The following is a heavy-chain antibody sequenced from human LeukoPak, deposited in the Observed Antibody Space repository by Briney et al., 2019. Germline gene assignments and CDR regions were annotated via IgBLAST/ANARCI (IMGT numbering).Heavy chain of an antibody. CDR2: SYHSGST. J-gene: IGHJ5*02. V-gene: IGHV4-4*02. CDR1: GVSISSSNW. Sequence: SGTLSLTCAGSGVSISSSNWWRWVRQPPGKGLGWIGESYHSGSTNYNPSLKSRITISVDKSKNQFSLILTSVTAAATPVYFCAKKDFVAPRCFDPWGEGTVIRVS. CDR3: AKKDFVAPRCFDP. D-gene: IGHD2-15*01.